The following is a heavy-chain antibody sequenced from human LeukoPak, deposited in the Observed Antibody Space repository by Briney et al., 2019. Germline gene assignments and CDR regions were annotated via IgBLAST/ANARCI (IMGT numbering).Heavy chain of an antibody. V-gene: IGHV4-38-2*02. CDR3: ARKIPGIYYFDY. CDR1: GYSISSGYY. J-gene: IGHJ4*02. Sequence: SETLSLTCTVSGYSISSGYYWGWIRPPPGKGLEWIGSIYHSGSTYYNPSLKSRVTISVDTSKNQFSLKLSSVTAADTALYYCARKIPGIYYFDYWGQGTLVTVSS. CDR2: IYHSGST. D-gene: IGHD2-21*01.